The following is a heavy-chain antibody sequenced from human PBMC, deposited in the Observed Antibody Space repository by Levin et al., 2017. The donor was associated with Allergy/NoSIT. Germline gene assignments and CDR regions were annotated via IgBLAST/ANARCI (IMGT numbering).Heavy chain of an antibody. J-gene: IGHJ5*02. CDR1: GFTFSSYS. Sequence: GGSLRLSCAASGFTFSSYSMNWVRQAPGKGLEWVSYISSSSSTIYYADSVKGRFTISRDNAKNSLYLQMNSLRAEDTAVYYCAREAVYSSSWPNWFDPWGQGTLVTVSS. D-gene: IGHD6-13*01. V-gene: IGHV3-48*01. CDR2: ISSSSSTI. CDR3: AREAVYSSSWPNWFDP.